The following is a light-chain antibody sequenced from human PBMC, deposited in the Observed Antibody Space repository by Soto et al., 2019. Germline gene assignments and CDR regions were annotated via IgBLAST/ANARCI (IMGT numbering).Light chain of an antibody. J-gene: IGLJ2*01. CDR1: SSDVGGSGL. CDR2: EGF. Sequence: QSALTQPASVSGSPGQSITISCTGTSSDVGGSGLVSWYQFHPGKAPKLLIFEGFKRPSGVSNRFSGSKSGSTVSLTISGLQAEDEADYYCCSYAGRSTWDVVFGGGTKLTVL. V-gene: IGLV2-23*01. CDR3: CSYAGRSTWDVV.